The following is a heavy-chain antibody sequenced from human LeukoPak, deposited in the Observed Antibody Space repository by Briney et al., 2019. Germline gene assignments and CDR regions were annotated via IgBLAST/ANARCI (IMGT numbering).Heavy chain of an antibody. V-gene: IGHV4-59*01. D-gene: IGHD3-22*01. CDR1: GGSLSSYY. J-gene: IGHJ4*02. CDR3: ARATMEYGYYYDFDY. Sequence: PSETLSLTCTVSGGSLSSYYWSWIRQPPGKGLEWIGYIYYSGSTNYNPSLKSRVTISVDTSKNQFSLKLSSVTAADTALYYCARATMEYGYYYDFDYWGQGTLVTVSS. CDR2: IYYSGST.